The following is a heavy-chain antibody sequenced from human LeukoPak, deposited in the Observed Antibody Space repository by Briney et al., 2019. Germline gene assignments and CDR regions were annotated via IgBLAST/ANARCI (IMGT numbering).Heavy chain of an antibody. CDR2: INHSGST. CDR3: ARAPRVGYSSGWYYLDY. J-gene: IGHJ4*02. CDR1: GGSFSGYY. D-gene: IGHD6-19*01. Sequence: SETLSLTCAVYGGSFSGYYWSWIRQPPGKGLEWIGEINHSGSTNYNPSLKSRVTISVGTSKNQFSLKLSSVTAADTAVYYCARAPRVGYSSGWYYLDYWGQGTLVTVSS. V-gene: IGHV4-34*01.